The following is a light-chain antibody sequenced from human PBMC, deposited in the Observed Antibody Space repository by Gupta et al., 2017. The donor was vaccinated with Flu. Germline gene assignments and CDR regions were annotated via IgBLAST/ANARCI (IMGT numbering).Light chain of an antibody. CDR3: AAWDDSLNGWV. CDR1: SSNIGSNT. Sequence: QSVPTQPPSSSGTPWQRVTISCSGSSSNIGSNTVNWYQQLPGTAPKLLIYSNNQRPSGVPDRFSGSKSGTSASLDISGLQSEEEADYYCAAWDDSLNGWVFGGGTKLTVL. V-gene: IGLV1-44*01. J-gene: IGLJ3*02. CDR2: SNN.